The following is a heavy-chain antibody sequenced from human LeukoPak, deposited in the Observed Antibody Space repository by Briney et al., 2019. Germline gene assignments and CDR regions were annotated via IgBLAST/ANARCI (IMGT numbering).Heavy chain of an antibody. CDR1: EFIFDDFA. CDR2: IYGDSSSV. Sequence: GGSLRLSFTVSEFIFDDFAMHWVRQAPGKGLGWVSGIYGDSSSVDYADSVKGRFTISRDNAKNSLYLQMNSLRAEDTAVYYCAKYDYGGNSGQFYGMDVWGQGTTVTVSS. CDR3: AKYDYGGNSGQFYGMDV. J-gene: IGHJ6*02. V-gene: IGHV3-9*01. D-gene: IGHD4-23*01.